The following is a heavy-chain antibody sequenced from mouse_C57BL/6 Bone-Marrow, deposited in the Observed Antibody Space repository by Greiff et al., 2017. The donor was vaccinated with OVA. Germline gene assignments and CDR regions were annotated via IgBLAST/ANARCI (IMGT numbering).Heavy chain of an antibody. D-gene: IGHD2-4*01. CDR1: GFNIKDSY. Sequence: EVQLQQSGAELVKPGASVKLSCTASGFNIKDSYMHWVKQRTEQGLEWIGRLDPEDGETKYAPKFQGKATITADTSSNTAYLQLSSLTSEDTAVYYCALYDYDRSYWYFDVWGTGTTVTVSS. CDR2: LDPEDGET. CDR3: ALYDYDRSYWYFDV. V-gene: IGHV14-2*01. J-gene: IGHJ1*03.